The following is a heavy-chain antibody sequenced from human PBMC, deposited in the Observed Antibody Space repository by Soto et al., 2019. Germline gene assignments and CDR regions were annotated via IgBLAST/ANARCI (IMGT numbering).Heavy chain of an antibody. CDR2: IIPIFGTA. CDR1: GGTFSSYA. CDR3: ARVGYDSSGYYYPTNDY. Sequence: QVQLVQSGAEVKKPGSSVKVSCKASGGTFSSYAISWVRQAPGQGLEWMGGIIPIFGTANYAQKFQGRVTITADKSTSTDYMELSSLRSEDTAVYYCARVGYDSSGYYYPTNDYWGQGTLVTVSS. V-gene: IGHV1-69*06. D-gene: IGHD3-22*01. J-gene: IGHJ4*02.